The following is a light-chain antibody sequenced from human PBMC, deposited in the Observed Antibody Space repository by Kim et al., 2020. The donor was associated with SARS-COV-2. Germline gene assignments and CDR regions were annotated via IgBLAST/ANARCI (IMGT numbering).Light chain of an antibody. CDR3: QQSYTTPWLS. CDR1: QCIGTR. V-gene: IGKV1-39*01. Sequence: AIGDRVTIAGRAGQCIGTRLNWYQQRPGKAPKLLIFAASTLQSGVPSRFSGTGSGTDFALTISSLQPEDFATYYCQQSYTTPWLSFGGGTKVDIK. J-gene: IGKJ4*01. CDR2: AAS.